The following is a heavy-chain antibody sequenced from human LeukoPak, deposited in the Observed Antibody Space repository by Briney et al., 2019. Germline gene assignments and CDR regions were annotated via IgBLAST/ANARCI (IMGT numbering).Heavy chain of an antibody. J-gene: IGHJ6*03. V-gene: IGHV4-4*07. CDR2: FSSSGTT. CDR3: ARSVEGYCSGGSCYSYYYYMDV. Sequence: PSETLSLTCSVSGDPISYFYWSWIRQAAGKGLEWIGRFSSSGTTDYNASLKSRVTISVDTSKNQFSLKLSSVTAADTAVYYCARSVEGYCSGGSCYSYYYYMDVWGKGTTVTVSS. D-gene: IGHD2-15*01. CDR1: GDPISYFY.